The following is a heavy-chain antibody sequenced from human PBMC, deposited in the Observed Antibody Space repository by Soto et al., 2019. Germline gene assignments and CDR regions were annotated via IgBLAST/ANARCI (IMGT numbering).Heavy chain of an antibody. CDR2: IYYSGST. D-gene: IGHD3-22*01. Sequence: PSETLSLTCTVSGFSVSTYYWSWILQPPGKGLEWIAYIYYSGSTSYNPSLKSRVTISLDTSKNQFSLKLSSVTAADTAVYYCARTYDDSGPNSGGYGFDIWGPGTMVT. V-gene: IGHV4-59*02. CDR1: GFSVSTYY. J-gene: IGHJ3*02. CDR3: ARTYDDSGPNSGGYGFDI.